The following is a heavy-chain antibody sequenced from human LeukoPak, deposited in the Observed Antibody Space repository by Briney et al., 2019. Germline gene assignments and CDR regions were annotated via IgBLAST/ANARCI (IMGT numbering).Heavy chain of an antibody. CDR2: INAGNGNT. V-gene: IGHV1-3*01. CDR3: ARFPGIAAAGGH. CDR1: GYTFTSYT. J-gene: IGHJ4*02. Sequence: ASVKGACKASGYTFTSYTMHWVRQAPGQRLEWMGWINAGNGNTKYSQKFQGRVTITRDTSASTAYMELSSLRSEDTAVYYCARFPGIAAAGGHWGQGTLVTVSS. D-gene: IGHD6-13*01.